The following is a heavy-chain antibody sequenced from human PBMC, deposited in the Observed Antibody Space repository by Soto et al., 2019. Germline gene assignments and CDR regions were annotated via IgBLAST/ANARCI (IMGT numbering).Heavy chain of an antibody. CDR2: INPSGGST. V-gene: IGHV1-46*01. CDR3: ARDSDIVATVVLYYFDY. J-gene: IGHJ4*02. Sequence: ASVKVSCKASGYTFTSYYMHWARQAPGQGLEWMGIINPSGGSTSYAQKFQGRVTMTRDTSTSTVYMEPSSLRSEDTAVYYCARDSDIVATVVLYYFDYWGQGTLVTVSS. D-gene: IGHD5-12*01. CDR1: GYTFTSYY.